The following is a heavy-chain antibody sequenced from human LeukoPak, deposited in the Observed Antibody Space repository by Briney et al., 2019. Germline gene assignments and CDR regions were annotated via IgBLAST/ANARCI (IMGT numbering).Heavy chain of an antibody. CDR3: ARTKEMASISYFDS. Sequence: GGSLRLSCAASGFTFSSYEMNWVRQAPGKGLEWVSYIDSSGSNIHYADSVKGRFTISRDDAKNSLYLQMNSLRAEDTAVYYCARTKEMASISYFDSWGQGTLVTVSS. CDR1: GFTFSSYE. D-gene: IGHD5-24*01. V-gene: IGHV3-48*03. J-gene: IGHJ4*02. CDR2: IDSSGSNI.